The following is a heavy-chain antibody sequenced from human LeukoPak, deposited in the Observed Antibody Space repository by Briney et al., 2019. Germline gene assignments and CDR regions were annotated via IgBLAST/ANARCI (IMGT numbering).Heavy chain of an antibody. CDR3: ARVEWLAPYTDAFDI. V-gene: IGHV3-66*01. J-gene: IGHJ3*02. CDR1: GFTVSSNY. D-gene: IGHD6-19*01. CDR2: IYSGGST. Sequence: GGSLRLSCAASGFTVSSNYMSWVRQAPGKGLEWVSVIYSGGSTFYADSVKGRFIISRDNSKNTLYLQMNSLRAEDTAVYYCARVEWLAPYTDAFDIWGQGTMVTVSS.